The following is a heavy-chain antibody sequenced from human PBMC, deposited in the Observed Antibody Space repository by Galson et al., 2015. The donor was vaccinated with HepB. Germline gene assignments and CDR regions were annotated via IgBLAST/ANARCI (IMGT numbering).Heavy chain of an antibody. V-gene: IGHV7-4-1*01. J-gene: IGHJ6*03. D-gene: IGHD3-3*01. CDR2: INTNTGNP. Sequence: SVKVSCKASGYTFTSYAMNWVRQAPGQGLEWMGWINTNTGNPTYAQGFTGRFVFSLDTSVSTAYLQICSLKAEDTAVYYCARDRYDFWSGYYYYYYMDVWGKGTTVTVSS. CDR3: ARDRYDFWSGYYYYYYMDV. CDR1: GYTFTSYA.